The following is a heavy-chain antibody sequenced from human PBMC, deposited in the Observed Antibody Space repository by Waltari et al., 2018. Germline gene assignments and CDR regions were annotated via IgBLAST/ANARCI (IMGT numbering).Heavy chain of an antibody. CDR1: GYTFTGYY. Sequence: QVQLVQSGAEVKKPGASVKVSCKASGYTFTGYYMHWVRQAPGQRLEWMGWINPNSGGTNYAQKFQGRVTMTRDTSISTAYMELSRLRSDDTAVYYCARGGYSSSWTFYSDYYYGMDVWGQGTTVTVSS. CDR3: ARGGYSSSWTFYSDYYYGMDV. V-gene: IGHV1-2*02. J-gene: IGHJ6*02. D-gene: IGHD6-13*01. CDR2: INPNSGGT.